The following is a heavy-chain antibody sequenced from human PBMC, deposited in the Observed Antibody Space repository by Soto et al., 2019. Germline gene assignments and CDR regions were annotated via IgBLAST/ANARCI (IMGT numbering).Heavy chain of an antibody. CDR2: INPRADST. Sequence: QVQLVQSGAEVKKPGASVKVSCKASGYTLSDANINWVRQAPGQGPEWMGIINPRADSTNYAQQFQGSGTLTRDTPKSAAYAELSRLSSEGTAVSDWAKDVRAGGQYWGKGTLVTVSS. J-gene: IGHJ4*02. V-gene: IGHV1-46*01. D-gene: IGHD1-26*01. CDR1: GYTLSDAN. CDR3: AKDVRAGGQY.